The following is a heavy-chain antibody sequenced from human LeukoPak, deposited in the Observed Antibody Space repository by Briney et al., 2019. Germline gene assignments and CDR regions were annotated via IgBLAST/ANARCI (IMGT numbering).Heavy chain of an antibody. CDR2: INHSGST. CDR3: ARRTGFGSGWYFDY. D-gene: IGHD6-19*01. CDR1: GGSFSGYY. J-gene: IGHJ4*02. Sequence: PSETLSLTCAVYGGSFSGYYWSWIRQPPGKGLEWIGEINHSGSTNYNPSLKSRVTISVDTSKNQFSLKLSSVTAADTAVYHCARRTGFGSGWYFDYWGQGTLVTVSS. V-gene: IGHV4-34*01.